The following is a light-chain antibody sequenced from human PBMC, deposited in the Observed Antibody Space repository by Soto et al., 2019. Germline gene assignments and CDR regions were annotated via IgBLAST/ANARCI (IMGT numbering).Light chain of an antibody. CDR3: GTWDTSLSRV. CDR1: SSDIGRHH. J-gene: IGLJ1*01. CDR2: ENT. Sequence: QSALTQPPSVSAAPGEKVTISCSGSSSDIGRHHVSWYQQVPGTAPKLLIYENTKRPSGIPDRFSGSKSGTSATLGITGLQTGDEADYYCGTWDTSLSRVFGTGTKVTVL. V-gene: IGLV1-51*02.